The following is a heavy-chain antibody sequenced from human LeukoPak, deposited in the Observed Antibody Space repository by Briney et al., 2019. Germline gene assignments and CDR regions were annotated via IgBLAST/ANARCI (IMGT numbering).Heavy chain of an antibody. Sequence: SETLSLTCAVYGGSFSGYYWSWIRQPPGKGLEWIGEINHSGSTNYNPSLKGRVTISVDTSKNQFSLKLSSVTAADTAVYYCASRSGGYFDYWGQGTLVTVSS. V-gene: IGHV4-34*01. CDR1: GGSFSGYY. CDR3: ASRSGGYFDY. J-gene: IGHJ4*02. D-gene: IGHD2-15*01. CDR2: INHSGST.